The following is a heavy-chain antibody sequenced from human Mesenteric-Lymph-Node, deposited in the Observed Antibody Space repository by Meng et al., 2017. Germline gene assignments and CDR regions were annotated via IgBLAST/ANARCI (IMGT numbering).Heavy chain of an antibody. J-gene: IGHJ4*02. D-gene: IGHD3-10*01. V-gene: IGHV1-2*02. CDR2: INPNSGGT. CDR3: ARGPSTMVRGVIIEYFDY. CDR1: GYTFTGYY. Sequence: ASVKVSCKASGYTFTGYYMHWVRQAPGQGLEWMGWINPNSGGTNYAQKFQGRVTMTRDTSISTAYMELSRLRSDDTAVYYCARGPSTMVRGVIIEYFDYWGQGTLVTVSS.